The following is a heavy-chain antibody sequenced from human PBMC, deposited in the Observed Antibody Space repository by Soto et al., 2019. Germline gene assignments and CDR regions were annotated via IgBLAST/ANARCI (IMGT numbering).Heavy chain of an antibody. CDR2: IYYSGST. J-gene: IGHJ5*02. CDR3: ARVVRFLEWLSPWFDP. CDR1: GGSISSGDYY. V-gene: IGHV4-30-4*01. D-gene: IGHD3-3*01. Sequence: SETLSLTCTVSGGSISSGDYYRSWIRQPPGKGLEWIGYIYYSGSTYYNPSLKSRVTISVDTSKNQFSLKLSSVTAADTAVYYCARVVRFLEWLSPWFDPWGQGTLVTVSS.